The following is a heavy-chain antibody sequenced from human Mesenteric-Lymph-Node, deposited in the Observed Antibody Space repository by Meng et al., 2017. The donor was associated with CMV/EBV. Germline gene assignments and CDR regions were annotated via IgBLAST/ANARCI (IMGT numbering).Heavy chain of an antibody. CDR2: IIPIFGTA. J-gene: IGHJ6*02. CDR3: ASPTPNKGFLEWSEGGMDV. Sequence: SSVKVSCKASGGTFSSYAISWVRQAPGQGLEWMGGIIPIFGTANYAQKFQGRVTITTDESTSTAYMELSSLRSEDTAVYYCASPTPNKGFLEWSEGGMDVWGQGTTVTVSS. V-gene: IGHV1-69*05. D-gene: IGHD3-3*01. CDR1: GGTFSSYA.